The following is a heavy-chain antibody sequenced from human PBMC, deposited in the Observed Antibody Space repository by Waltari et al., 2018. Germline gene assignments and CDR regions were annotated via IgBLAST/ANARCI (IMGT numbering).Heavy chain of an antibody. CDR2: IGPDGSDK. Sequence: EAHLVQAGGGLVQPGGSMTLACAASGCPISRFWMTWTRQAPGQGLQWVAHIGPDGSDKYYVDSVKGRFTISRDNAENSLLLQMSSLRVEDTALYYCVGWNDPINSWGQGTLVAVSS. V-gene: IGHV3-7*01. D-gene: IGHD1-1*01. CDR1: GCPISRFW. CDR3: VGWNDPINS. J-gene: IGHJ4*02.